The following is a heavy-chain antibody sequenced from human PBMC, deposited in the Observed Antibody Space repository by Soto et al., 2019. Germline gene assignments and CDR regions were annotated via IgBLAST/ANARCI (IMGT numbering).Heavy chain of an antibody. Sequence: GASVKVSCKASGYTFTRSGISWVRQAPGQGLEWMGWISTYNGNTNYAQTFQGRVTMTTDTSTSTAYMEVSSLRSDDTAVYYCARSGYCSGGSCYSLDYWGQGTLVTVSS. V-gene: IGHV1-18*01. CDR2: ISTYNGNT. D-gene: IGHD2-15*01. CDR3: ARSGYCSGGSCYSLDY. J-gene: IGHJ4*02. CDR1: GYTFTRSG.